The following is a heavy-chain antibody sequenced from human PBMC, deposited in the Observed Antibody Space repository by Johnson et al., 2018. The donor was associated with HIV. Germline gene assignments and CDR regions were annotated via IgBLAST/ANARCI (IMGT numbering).Heavy chain of an antibody. J-gene: IGHJ3*02. CDR3: ARAPYNWNEGLFAAFDM. Sequence: QVQLVESGGGLVQPGGSLRLSCATSNFTFKDYYMNWIRQAPGKGLEWISYISGSGFDTFYADSVKGRFTISRDNAKKSLYLQMSSLRAEDTAVYYCARAPYNWNEGLFAAFDMWGRGTKVTVSS. CDR1: NFTFKDYY. CDR2: ISGSGFDT. V-gene: IGHV3-11*04. D-gene: IGHD1-20*01.